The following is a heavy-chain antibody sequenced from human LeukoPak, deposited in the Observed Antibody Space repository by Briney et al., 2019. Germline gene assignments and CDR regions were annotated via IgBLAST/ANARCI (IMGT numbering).Heavy chain of an antibody. V-gene: IGHV4-59*01. Sequence: PSETLSLTCTVSGGSISSYYWSWIRQPPGKGLEWIGYMYYSGSPNYNPSLESRGTISVDTSKNQFSLKLTSVTAADTAVYYCAREVDYYDSSGYYCFDYWGQGTLVTVSS. CDR1: GGSISSYY. J-gene: IGHJ4*02. CDR3: AREVDYYDSSGYYCFDY. D-gene: IGHD3-22*01. CDR2: MYYSGSP.